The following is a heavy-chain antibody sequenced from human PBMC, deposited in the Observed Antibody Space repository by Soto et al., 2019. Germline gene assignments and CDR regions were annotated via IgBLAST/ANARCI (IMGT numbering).Heavy chain of an antibody. CDR3: ARGYYGSGNYAFDI. CDR1: GYTLTELS. D-gene: IGHD3-10*01. J-gene: IGHJ3*02. CDR2: FDPEDGET. Sequence: GASVKVSCKVSGYTLTELSMHWVRQAPGKGLEWMGGFDPEDGETIYAQKFQGRVTMTEDTSTSTAYMELSSLRSEDTAVYYCARGYYGSGNYAFDIWGQGTMVTVSS. V-gene: IGHV1-24*01.